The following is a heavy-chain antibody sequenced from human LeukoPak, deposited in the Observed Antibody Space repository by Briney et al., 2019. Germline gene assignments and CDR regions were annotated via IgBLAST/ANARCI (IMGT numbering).Heavy chain of an antibody. J-gene: IGHJ4*02. D-gene: IGHD6-13*01. CDR2: ISGSGGST. CDR3: AKYFSSSWYSRYLGY. CDR1: GFTFSSYG. V-gene: IGHV3-23*01. Sequence: PGGSLRLSCAASGFTFSSYGMSWVRQAPGKGLEWVSAISGSGGSTYYADSVKGRFTISRDNSKNTLYLQMNSLRAEDTAVCYCAKYFSSSWYSRYLGYWGQGTLVTVSS.